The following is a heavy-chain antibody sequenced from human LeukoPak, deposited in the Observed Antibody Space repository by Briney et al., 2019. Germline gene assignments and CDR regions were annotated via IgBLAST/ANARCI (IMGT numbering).Heavy chain of an antibody. CDR2: IIPIFGTA. D-gene: IGHD3-3*01. Sequence: ASVKVSCKASGGTFSSYAISWVRQAPGQGLEWMGGIIPIFGTANYAQKFQGRVTITADESTSTAYMELSSLRSEDTAVYYCARASGDFWSGYSHNLYYYYYGMDVWGQGTTVTVSS. J-gene: IGHJ6*02. V-gene: IGHV1-69*13. CDR3: ARASGDFWSGYSHNLYYYYYGMDV. CDR1: GGTFSSYA.